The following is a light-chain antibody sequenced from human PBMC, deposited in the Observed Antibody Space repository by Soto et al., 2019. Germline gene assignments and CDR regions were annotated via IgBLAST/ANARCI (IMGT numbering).Light chain of an antibody. CDR1: HSVSSY. CDR3: QHRSNWLSLT. V-gene: IGKV3-11*01. Sequence: EIVLTQSPVTLSLSPGERATLSCRASHSVSSYLAWYQQKPGQAPRLLIYDASNRAADIPAMFSASGSGTDFTLTISSLEPEDFAVYYCQHRSNWLSLTFGGGTKVEIK. CDR2: DAS. J-gene: IGKJ4*01.